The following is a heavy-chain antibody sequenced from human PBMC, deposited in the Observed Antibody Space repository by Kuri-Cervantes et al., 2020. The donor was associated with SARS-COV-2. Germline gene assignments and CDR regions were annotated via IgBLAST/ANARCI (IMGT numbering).Heavy chain of an antibody. CDR1: GYSISSGYY. D-gene: IGHD3-3*01. CDR3: ASSCPGSFGVAPASLYYFDY. Sequence: ESLKISCAVSGYSISSGYYWGWIRQPPGKGLEWIGSIYHSGSTYYNPSLKSRVTISVDTSKNQFSLKLSSVTAADTAVYYCASSCPGSFGVAPASLYYFDYWGQGTLVTVS. CDR2: IYHSGST. J-gene: IGHJ4*02. V-gene: IGHV4-38-2*01.